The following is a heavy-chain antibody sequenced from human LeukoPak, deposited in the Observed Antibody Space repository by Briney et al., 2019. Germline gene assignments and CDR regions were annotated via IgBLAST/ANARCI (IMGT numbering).Heavy chain of an antibody. D-gene: IGHD5-18*01. Sequence: GGSLRLSCAASGFIFAGYAMSWVRQAPGKGLEWVSAISGSGSSTYYADSVKGRFTISRDNSRTTLYLQMNSLRADDTAIYYCAKVGRGYSYVWGQGTLVTVSS. CDR3: AKVGRGYSYV. CDR2: ISGSGSST. CDR1: GFIFAGYA. J-gene: IGHJ4*02. V-gene: IGHV3-23*01.